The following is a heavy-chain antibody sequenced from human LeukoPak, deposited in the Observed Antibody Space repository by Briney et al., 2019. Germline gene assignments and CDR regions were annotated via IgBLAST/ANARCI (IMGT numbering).Heavy chain of an antibody. Sequence: SETLSLTCAVYGGSFSGYYWSWIRQPPGKGLEWIGEINHSGSTNYNPSLKSRVTISVDTSKNQFSLKLSSVTAADTAVYYCARVGISQWLENFDYWGQGTLVTVSS. V-gene: IGHV4-34*01. J-gene: IGHJ4*02. CDR1: GGSFSGYY. CDR2: INHSGST. D-gene: IGHD6-19*01. CDR3: ARVGISQWLENFDY.